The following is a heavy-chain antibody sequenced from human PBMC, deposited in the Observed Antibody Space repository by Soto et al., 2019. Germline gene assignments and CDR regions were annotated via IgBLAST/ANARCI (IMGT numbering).Heavy chain of an antibody. D-gene: IGHD2-2*01. CDR1: GFTFSSYG. V-gene: IGHV3-33*01. J-gene: IGHJ4*02. CDR3: ASVVVQWGYFDY. CDR2: IWYDGSNK. Sequence: QVQLVESGGGVVQPGRSLRLSCAASGFTFSSYGMHWVRQAPGKGLEWVAVIWYDGSNKYYADSVKGRFTISRDNSKNTLYLQMNSLRAEDTAVYYCASVVVQWGYFDYWGQGTLVTVSS.